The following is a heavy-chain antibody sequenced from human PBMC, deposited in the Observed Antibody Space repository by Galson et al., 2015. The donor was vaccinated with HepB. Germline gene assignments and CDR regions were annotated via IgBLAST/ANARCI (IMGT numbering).Heavy chain of an antibody. V-gene: IGHV3-30*18. D-gene: IGHD3-3*01. CDR1: GFTFSSYG. CDR3: AKNPLRFLEWLYSIYFDY. Sequence: SLRLSCAASGFTFSSYGMHWVRQAPGKGLEWVAVISYDGSNKYYADSVKGRFTISRDNSKNTLYLQMNSLRAEDTAVYYCAKNPLRFLEWLYSIYFDYWGQGTLVTVSS. J-gene: IGHJ4*02. CDR2: ISYDGSNK.